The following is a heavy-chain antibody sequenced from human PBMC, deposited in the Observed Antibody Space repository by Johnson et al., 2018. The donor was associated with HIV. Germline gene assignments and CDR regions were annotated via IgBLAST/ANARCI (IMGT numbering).Heavy chain of an antibody. CDR1: GFTFSSYA. CDR3: TTDPWWNGYHAFDI. Sequence: VHLVESGGGVVQPGRSLRLSCAASGFTFSSYAMHWVRQAPGKGLEWVGRIKRKTDGGTTDYAAPVKGRFTISRHDSKNMLYLQMNSLKTEDTAVYYCTTDPWWNGYHAFDIWGQGTMVTVSS. D-gene: IGHD1-1*01. J-gene: IGHJ3*02. CDR2: IKRKTDGGTT. V-gene: IGHV3-15*01.